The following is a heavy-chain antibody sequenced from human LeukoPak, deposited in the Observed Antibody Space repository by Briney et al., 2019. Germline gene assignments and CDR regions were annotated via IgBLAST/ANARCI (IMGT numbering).Heavy chain of an antibody. D-gene: IGHD3-22*01. CDR1: GYSFTIYG. J-gene: IGHJ6*03. V-gene: IGHV5-51*01. CDR3: ARHGSDSRGYYYYYYMDV. Sequence: GESLNISCMGSGYSFTIYGSCGGRQVPGKGLEWRWIIYPVDSNTKYSPSFQCQVTISADKAITTAYLRCSSLTASDTTTDYCARHGSDSRGYYYYYYMDVWGKGTKVTVCS. CDR2: IYPVDSNT.